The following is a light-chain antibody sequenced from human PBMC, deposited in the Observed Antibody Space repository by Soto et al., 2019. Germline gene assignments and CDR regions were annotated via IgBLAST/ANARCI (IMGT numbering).Light chain of an antibody. J-gene: IGLJ1*01. V-gene: IGLV2-14*01. CDR1: SSDVGIYNY. CDR3: SSHPISSTRV. CDR2: EVS. Sequence: QSALTQPASVSGSPGQSITISCTGTSSDVGIYNYVSWYQQHPGKAPKLLIYEVSNRPSGVSTRFSGSKSGNTASLTISGLQAEDEADYYCSSHPISSTRVFGTGTKLTVL.